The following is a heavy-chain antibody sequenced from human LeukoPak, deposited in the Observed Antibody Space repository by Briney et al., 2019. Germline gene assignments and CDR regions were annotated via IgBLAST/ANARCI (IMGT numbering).Heavy chain of an antibody. D-gene: IGHD1-26*01. CDR3: ARDSGSGSNDY. J-gene: IGHJ4*02. CDR1: GYTFTSYA. CDR2: ISAGNGNT. V-gene: IGHV1-3*01. Sequence: ASVKVSCKASGYTFTSYAIHWVRQAPGQRLEWMGWISAGNGNTKYSQNFQGRVTFISNTSATTAFMELSSLRSEDAAVYYCARDSGSGSNDYWGQGALVTVSS.